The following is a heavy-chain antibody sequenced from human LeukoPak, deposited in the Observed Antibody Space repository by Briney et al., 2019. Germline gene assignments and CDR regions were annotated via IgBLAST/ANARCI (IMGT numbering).Heavy chain of an antibody. D-gene: IGHD3-10*01. CDR1: GGSISSYY. CDR2: IYYSGST. V-gene: IGHV4-59*13. Sequence: SETLSLTCTVSGGSISSYYWSWIRQPPGKGLEWIGYIYYSGSTNYNPSLKSRVTISVDTSKNQFSLKLSSVTAADTAVYYCARDSLRGYYYYGMDVWGQGTTVTVSS. J-gene: IGHJ6*02. CDR3: ARDSLRGYYYYGMDV.